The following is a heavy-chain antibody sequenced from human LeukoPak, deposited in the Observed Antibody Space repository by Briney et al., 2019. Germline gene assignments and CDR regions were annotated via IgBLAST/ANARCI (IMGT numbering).Heavy chain of an antibody. J-gene: IGHJ6*03. Sequence: GASVKVSCKASGYTFTSYGISWVRQAPGQGLEWMGWISAYNGNTNYAQKLQGRVTMTTDTSTSTAYMELRSLRSDDTAVYYCARDTPMSSGYYYYSAYYYYYMDVWGKGTTVTVSS. CDR3: ARDTPMSSGYYYYSAYYYYYMDV. CDR1: GYTFTSYG. V-gene: IGHV1-18*01. CDR2: ISAYNGNT. D-gene: IGHD3-22*01.